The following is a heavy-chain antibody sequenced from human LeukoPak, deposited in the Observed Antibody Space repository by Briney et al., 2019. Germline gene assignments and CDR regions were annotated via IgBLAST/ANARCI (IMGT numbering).Heavy chain of an antibody. CDR3: ARESIPYPYGGRTLVDY. J-gene: IGHJ4*02. D-gene: IGHD4-23*01. CDR2: INAGNGNT. CDR1: GYTFTSYA. V-gene: IGHV1-3*01. Sequence: GASVKVSCKASGYTFTSYAMHWVRQAPGQRLEWMGWINAGNGNTKYSQKFQGRVTITRDTSASTAYMELSSLRSEDTAVYYCARESIPYPYGGRTLVDYWGQGTLVTVSS.